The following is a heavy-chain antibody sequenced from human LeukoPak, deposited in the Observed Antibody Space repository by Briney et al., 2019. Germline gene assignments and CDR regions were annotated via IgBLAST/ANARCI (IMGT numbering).Heavy chain of an antibody. J-gene: IGHJ3*02. CDR1: GFTFSDYY. D-gene: IGHD3-3*01. CDR3: ARGSRFGVVERDAFDI. CDR2: ISSSGSTI. V-gene: IGHV3-11*04. Sequence: GGSLRLSCAASGFTFSDYYMSWIRQAPGKGLEWVSYISSSGSTIYYADSVKGRFTISRDNAKDSLYLQVNSLRAEDTAVYYCARGSRFGVVERDAFDIWGQGTMVTVSS.